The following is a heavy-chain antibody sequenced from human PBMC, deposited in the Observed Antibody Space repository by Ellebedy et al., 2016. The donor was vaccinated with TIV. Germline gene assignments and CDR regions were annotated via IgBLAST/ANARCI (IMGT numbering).Heavy chain of an antibody. CDR3: TLNWNDSPVGGMDV. CDR1: GFTINIYS. Sequence: GESLKISCAASGFTINIYSMNWVRQAPGKGLEWVSYISSRSNTIYYADSVKGRFTISRDNAKNSLSLQMNSLRDEDSAVYYCTLNWNDSPVGGMDVWGRGTTVTVSS. J-gene: IGHJ6*02. D-gene: IGHD1-1*01. V-gene: IGHV3-48*02. CDR2: ISSRSNTI.